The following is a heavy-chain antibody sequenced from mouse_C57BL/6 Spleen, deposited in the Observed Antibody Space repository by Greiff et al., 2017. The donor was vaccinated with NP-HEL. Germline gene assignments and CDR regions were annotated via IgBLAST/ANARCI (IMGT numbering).Heavy chain of an antibody. D-gene: IGHD1-1*01. V-gene: IGHV1-22*01. Sequence: EVQLQQSGPELVKPGASVKMSCKASGYTFTDYNMHWVKQSHGKSLEWIGYINPNNGGTSSDQKFKGKATLTVNKSSSTAYMELRSLTSEDSAVYYCAREGDYYGKRGGFDYWGQGTTLTVSS. CDR3: AREGDYYGKRGGFDY. J-gene: IGHJ2*01. CDR1: GYTFTDYN. CDR2: INPNNGGT.